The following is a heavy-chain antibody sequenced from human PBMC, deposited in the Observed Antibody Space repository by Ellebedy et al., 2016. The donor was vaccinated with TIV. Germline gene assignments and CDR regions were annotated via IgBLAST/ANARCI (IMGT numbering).Heavy chain of an antibody. CDR3: AKGLGCSGGDCYSGHAFDI. J-gene: IGHJ3*02. V-gene: IGHV3-23*01. CDR1: GFRFSSYA. CDR2: ISDSGDTT. D-gene: IGHD2-15*01. Sequence: GESLKISCAASGFRFSSYAMNWVRQAPGKGLEWVSGISDSGDTTYYPDSVKGRFTISRDNSKNTLFLQMNSLRAEDTAVYYCAKGLGCSGGDCYSGHAFDIWGQGTMVTVSS.